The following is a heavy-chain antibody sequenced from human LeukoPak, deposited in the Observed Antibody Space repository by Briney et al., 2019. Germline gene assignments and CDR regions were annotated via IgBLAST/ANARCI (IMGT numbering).Heavy chain of an antibody. V-gene: IGHV4-59*08. CDR2: IYYSGST. CDR1: GGSISSYY. CDR3: ARYDSSGYFDY. J-gene: IGHJ4*02. Sequence: SETLSLTCNVSGGSISSYYWSWIRQPPGKGLEWIGYIYYSGSTNYNPSLKSRVTISVDTSKNQFSLKLSSVTAADTAVYYCARYDSSGYFDYWGQGTLVTVSS. D-gene: IGHD3-22*01.